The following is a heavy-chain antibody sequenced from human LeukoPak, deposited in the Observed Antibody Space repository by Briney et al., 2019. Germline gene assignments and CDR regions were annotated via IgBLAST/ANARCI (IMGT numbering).Heavy chain of an antibody. D-gene: IGHD2-21*01. CDR3: ARDSRQYSPDY. V-gene: IGHV1-46*01. Sequence: ASVKVSCKASGYSFTTYYMHWVRQAPGQGLEWMGIINPSGGRAGYAQKFQGRVTMTRDTSTSTVYMELSSLRSEDTAVYYCARDSRQYSPDYWGQGTLVTVSS. CDR1: GYSFTTYY. J-gene: IGHJ4*02. CDR2: INPSGGRA.